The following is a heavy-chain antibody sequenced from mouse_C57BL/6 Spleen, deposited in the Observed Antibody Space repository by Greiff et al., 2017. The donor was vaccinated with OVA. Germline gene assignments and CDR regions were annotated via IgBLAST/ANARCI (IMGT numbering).Heavy chain of an antibody. D-gene: IGHD1-1*01. CDR1: GYAFSSSW. CDR3: ARSHYYGSSFYFDV. Sequence: QVQLKQSGPELVKPGASVKISCKASGYAFSSSWMNWVKQRPGKGLEWIGRIYPGDGDTNYNGKFKGKATLTADKSSSTAYMQLSSLTSEDSAVYFCARSHYYGSSFYFDVWGTGTTVTVSS. V-gene: IGHV1-82*01. J-gene: IGHJ1*03. CDR2: IYPGDGDT.